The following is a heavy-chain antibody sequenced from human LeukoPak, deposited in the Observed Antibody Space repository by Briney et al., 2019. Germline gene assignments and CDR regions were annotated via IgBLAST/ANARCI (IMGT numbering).Heavy chain of an antibody. CDR3: AGWDYSGSGSYSYYFDY. CDR1: GFTFRTHC. CDR2: IGVNGICT. Sequence: PGGSVTLLCAASGFTFRTHCMRWVRQAPGEGREWVACIGVNGICTYYAHSVKGRFTVSRHNSKSTLYLQINRLAPDDTAVYYCAGWDYSGSGSYSYYFDYWGQGTLVTVSS. J-gene: IGHJ4*02. V-gene: IGHV3-23*01. D-gene: IGHD3-10*01.